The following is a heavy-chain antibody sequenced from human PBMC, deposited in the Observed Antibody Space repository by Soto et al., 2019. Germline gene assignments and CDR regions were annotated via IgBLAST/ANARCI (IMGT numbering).Heavy chain of an antibody. J-gene: IGHJ4*02. CDR1: GFTFSSYA. CDR3: AKDIVLMVYAIQGLADY. D-gene: IGHD2-8*01. V-gene: IGHV3-23*01. Sequence: GGSLRLSCAASGFTFSSYAMSWVRQAPGKGLEWVSAISGGGGSTYYADSVKGRFTISRDNSKNTLYLQMNSLRAEDTAVYYCAKDIVLMVYAIQGLADYWGQGTLVTVSS. CDR2: ISGGGGST.